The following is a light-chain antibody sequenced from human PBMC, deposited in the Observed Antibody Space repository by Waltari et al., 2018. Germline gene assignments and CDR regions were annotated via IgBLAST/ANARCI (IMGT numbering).Light chain of an antibody. CDR3: QETNTFPIT. Sequence: DIQMTQSPSSVSASVGDTVTITCRASQDISNQLTWYKQKPGKAPKFLIYDASTLESGVPSRFSGSGSGTDFTLTVRSLQPEDFATYYCQETNTFPITFGQGTRLDIK. CDR1: QDISNQ. J-gene: IGKJ5*01. V-gene: IGKV1D-12*01. CDR2: DAS.